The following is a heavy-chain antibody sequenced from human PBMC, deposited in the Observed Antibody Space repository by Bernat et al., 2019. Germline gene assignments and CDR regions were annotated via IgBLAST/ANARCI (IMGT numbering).Heavy chain of an antibody. CDR3: ARVPRSVAAPSTYGMDV. D-gene: IGHD6-13*01. CDR1: GFTVSSNY. V-gene: IGHV3-53*04. Sequence: EVQLVESGGGLVQPGGSLRLSCAASGFTVSSNYMSWVRQAPGKGLEWVSVIYSGGSTYCADSVKGRFTISRHNSKNTLYLQMNSLRAEDTAVYYCARVPRSVAAPSTYGMDVWGQGTTVTVSS. CDR2: IYSGGST. J-gene: IGHJ6*02.